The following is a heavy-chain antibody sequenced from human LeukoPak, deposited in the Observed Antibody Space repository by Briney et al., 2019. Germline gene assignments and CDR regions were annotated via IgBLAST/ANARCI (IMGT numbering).Heavy chain of an antibody. D-gene: IGHD6-6*01. CDR1: GFPFSSSG. V-gene: IGHV3-30*02. CDR3: ARSLTAREYFQH. J-gene: IGHJ1*01. CDR2: IHADGNSK. Sequence: GGSLRLSCAASGFPFSSSGMHWVRQAPGKGVEGVTFIHADGNSKYYADSVEGRFTVSRDSPKNTLSLQMNSLRVEDTAVYYCARSLTAREYFQHWGQGTLVTVSS.